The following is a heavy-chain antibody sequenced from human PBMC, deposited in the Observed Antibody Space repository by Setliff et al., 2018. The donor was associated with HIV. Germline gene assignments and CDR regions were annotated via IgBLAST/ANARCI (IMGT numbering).Heavy chain of an antibody. Sequence: PSETLSLTCAVYGGSFSGYYWSWIRQPPGKGLEWIGEINHSGSTNYNPSLKSRVTISVDTSKNQFSLNLTSVTAADTAVYYCATWKDTWGLDDWGQGTLVTVSS. J-gene: IGHJ4*02. V-gene: IGHV4-34*01. CDR2: INHSGST. CDR1: GGSFSGYY. D-gene: IGHD7-27*01. CDR3: ATWKDTWGLDD.